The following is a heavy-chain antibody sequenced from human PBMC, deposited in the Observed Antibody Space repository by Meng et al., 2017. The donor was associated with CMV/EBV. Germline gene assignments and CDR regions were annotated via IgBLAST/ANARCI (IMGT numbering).Heavy chain of an antibody. D-gene: IGHD2-2*02. Sequence: ASVKVSCKTSGYTFTSYGINWVRQAPGQGLEWMGWISGDYGNTNYAQKLQGRLTMTTDTSTSTAYMELRSLRSDDTAVYYCARMVVVPAAIGDYWYFDLWGRGTLVTVSS. J-gene: IGHJ2*01. CDR2: ISGDYGNT. CDR3: ARMVVVPAAIGDYWYFDL. CDR1: GYTFTSYG. V-gene: IGHV1-18*01.